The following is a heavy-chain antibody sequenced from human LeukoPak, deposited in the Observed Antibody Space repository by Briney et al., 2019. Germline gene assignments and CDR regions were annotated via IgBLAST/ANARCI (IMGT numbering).Heavy chain of an antibody. CDR2: ISSSSSTI. V-gene: IGHV3-48*02. Sequence: GGSLRLSCAASGFTFSSYSMNWVRQAPGKGLEWVSYISSSSSTIYYADSVKGRFTISRDNAKNSLYLQMNSLRDEDTAVYYCASEGGCGGDCYSGMDVWGQGTTVTVSS. J-gene: IGHJ6*02. CDR3: ASEGGCGGDCYSGMDV. D-gene: IGHD2-21*01. CDR1: GFTFSSYS.